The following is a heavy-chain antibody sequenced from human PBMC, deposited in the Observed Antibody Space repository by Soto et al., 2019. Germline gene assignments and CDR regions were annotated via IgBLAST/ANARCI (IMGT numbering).Heavy chain of an antibody. CDR2: INPSGGST. D-gene: IGHD4-17*01. Sequence: QVQLVQSGAEVKKPGASVKASCKASGYTFTSYYMHWVRQAPGQGLEWMGIINPSGGSTSYAKKCQGRVTITRDTSTSTVCRELSSGRSDDTAVYYCARVAERTYGGNSGFRKTGNPPYYWGQGTTVTVSS. CDR1: GYTFTSYY. J-gene: IGHJ4*02. CDR3: ARVAERTYGGNSGFRKTGNPPYY. V-gene: IGHV1-46*03.